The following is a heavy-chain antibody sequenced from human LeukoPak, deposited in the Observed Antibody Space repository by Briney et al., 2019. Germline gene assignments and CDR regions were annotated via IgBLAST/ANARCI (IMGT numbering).Heavy chain of an antibody. Sequence: SVKVSCKASGGTFSSYAISWVRQAPGQGLEWMGGIIPIFGTANFAQKFQGRVTITADESTSTAYMELSSLRSEDTAVYYCARGDYGGNSVVDYWGQGTLVTVSS. D-gene: IGHD4-23*01. V-gene: IGHV1-69*13. J-gene: IGHJ4*02. CDR1: GGTFSSYA. CDR2: IIPIFGTA. CDR3: ARGDYGGNSVVDY.